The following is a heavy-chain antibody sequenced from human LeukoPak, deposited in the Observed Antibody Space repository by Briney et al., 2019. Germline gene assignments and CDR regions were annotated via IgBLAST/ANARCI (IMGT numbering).Heavy chain of an antibody. D-gene: IGHD3-22*01. CDR1: GGSISSSSYY. Sequence: SETLSLTCTVSGGSISSSSYYWGWIRQPPGKGLEWIGSIYYSGSTYYNPSLKSRVTISVDTSKNQFSLKLSSVTAADAAVYYCARLAYYYDSSQSSAFDIWGQGTMVTVSS. V-gene: IGHV4-39*01. J-gene: IGHJ3*02. CDR3: ARLAYYYDSSQSSAFDI. CDR2: IYYSGST.